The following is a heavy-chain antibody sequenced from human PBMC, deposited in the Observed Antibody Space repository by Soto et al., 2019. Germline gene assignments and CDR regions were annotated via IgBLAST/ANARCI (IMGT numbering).Heavy chain of an antibody. Sequence: EVQLVESGGGLVQPGGSLRLSCAASGFTFSSYSMNWVRQAPGKGLEWVSYISSSSSTIYYADSVQGRFTISRDNAKNSLYLQMNSLRAEDTAVYYCARVFWPGSGSGTDVWGKGTTVTVSS. J-gene: IGHJ6*04. CDR1: GFTFSSYS. D-gene: IGHD3-10*01. CDR3: ARVFWPGSGSGTDV. CDR2: ISSSSSTI. V-gene: IGHV3-48*01.